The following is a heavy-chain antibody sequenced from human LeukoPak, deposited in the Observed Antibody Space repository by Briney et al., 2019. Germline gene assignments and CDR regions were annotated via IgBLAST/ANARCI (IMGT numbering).Heavy chain of an antibody. J-gene: IGHJ4*02. V-gene: IGHV3-30*02. CDR3: AKDGARFIVRGVPFDY. CDR2: IRYDGSNK. CDR1: GFTFSSYG. Sequence: GGSLRLSCAASGFTFSSYGMHWVRQAPGKGLEWVAFIRYDGSNKYYADSVKGRITISRDNSKNTLYLQMNSLRAEDTAVYYCAKDGARFIVRGVPFDYWGQGTLVTVSS. D-gene: IGHD3-10*01.